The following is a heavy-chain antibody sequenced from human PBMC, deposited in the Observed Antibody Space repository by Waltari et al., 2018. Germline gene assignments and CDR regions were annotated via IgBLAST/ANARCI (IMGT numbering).Heavy chain of an antibody. CDR2: INPNSGGT. CDR3: ARDVGYSSSSGGDY. CDR1: GYTFTGYY. J-gene: IGHJ4*02. V-gene: IGHV1-2*02. Sequence: QVQLVQSGAEVTKPGPSVPLSCKATGYTFTGYYMHWVRQAPGQGLEWMGWINPNSGGTNYAQKFQGRVTMTRDTSISTAYMELSRLRSDDTAVYYCARDVGYSSSSGGDYWGQGTLVTVSS. D-gene: IGHD6-6*01.